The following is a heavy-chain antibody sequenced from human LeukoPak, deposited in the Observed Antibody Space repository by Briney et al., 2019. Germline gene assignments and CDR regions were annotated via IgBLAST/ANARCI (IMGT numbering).Heavy chain of an antibody. CDR1: GGSISSYY. Sequence: PSETLSLTCTVSGGSISSYYWTWIRQPPGKGLEWIGYIYYSGSTNYNPSLKSRVTISVDTSKNQFSLKLSSVTAADTAVYYCASYGSGREGSYFDYWGQGTLVTVSS. D-gene: IGHD3-10*01. CDR2: IYYSGST. CDR3: ASYGSGREGSYFDY. V-gene: IGHV4-59*01. J-gene: IGHJ4*02.